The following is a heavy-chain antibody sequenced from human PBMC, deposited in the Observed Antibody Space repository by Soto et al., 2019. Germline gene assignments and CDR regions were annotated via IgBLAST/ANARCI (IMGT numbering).Heavy chain of an antibody. J-gene: IGHJ6*02. CDR1: GFSFSTCS. D-gene: IGHD2-21*02. V-gene: IGHV3-21*01. Sequence: GGSLRLSCKASGFSFSTCSMHWVRQAPGKGLEWVSSIGRRSDIYYADSVKGRFTISRDNAKNSVSLQMNSLRDEDTAVYYCAREETAWPLAYGLDVWGQGTTVTVSS. CDR3: AREETAWPLAYGLDV. CDR2: IGRRSDI.